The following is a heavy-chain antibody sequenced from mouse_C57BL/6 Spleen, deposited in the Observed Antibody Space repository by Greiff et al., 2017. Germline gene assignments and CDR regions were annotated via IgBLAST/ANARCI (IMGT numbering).Heavy chain of an antibody. V-gene: IGHV5-6*01. CDR2: ISSGGSYT. CDR3: ARSGLLLYYYAMDY. Sequence: EVNLVESGGDLVKPGGSLKLSCAASGFTFSSYGMSWVRQTPDKRLEWVATISSGGSYTYYPDSVKGRFTISRDNAKNTLYLQMSSLKSEDTAMYYCARSGLLLYYYAMDYWGQGTSVTVSS. D-gene: IGHD2-3*01. CDR1: GFTFSSYG. J-gene: IGHJ4*01.